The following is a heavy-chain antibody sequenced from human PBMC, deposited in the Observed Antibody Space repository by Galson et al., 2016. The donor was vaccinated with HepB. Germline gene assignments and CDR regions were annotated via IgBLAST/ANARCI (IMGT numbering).Heavy chain of an antibody. CDR2: VGPDGSNT. V-gene: IGHV3-74*01. Sequence: SLRLSCAASGFTFSGYWMHWVRQAPGEGLVWVSRVGPDGSNTVYADPVKGRFTISRDNAKSTLYLQMDSLRAEDTAVYYWATPAVPRIVHAYAMDVWGQGTTVTGS. CDR3: ATPAVPRIVHAYAMDV. D-gene: IGHD6-6*01. CDR1: GFTFSGYW. J-gene: IGHJ6*02.